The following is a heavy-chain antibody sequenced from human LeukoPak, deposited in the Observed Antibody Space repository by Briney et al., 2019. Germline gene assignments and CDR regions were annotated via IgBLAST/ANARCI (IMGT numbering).Heavy chain of an antibody. CDR2: ISTNTGNP. Sequence: EASVKVSSKASGYTFTSYAMNWVRRAPGQGLEWMGWISTNTGNPTYAQGFTGRFVFSMDTSVSTAYLEISSLKAEDTAVYYCARDHALWSNYWGQGTLVTVSS. J-gene: IGHJ4*02. CDR3: ARDHALWSNY. D-gene: IGHD3-10*01. V-gene: IGHV7-4-1*02. CDR1: GYTFTSYA.